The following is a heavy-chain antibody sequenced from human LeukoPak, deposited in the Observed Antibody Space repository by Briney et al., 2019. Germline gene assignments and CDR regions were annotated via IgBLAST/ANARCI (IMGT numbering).Heavy chain of an antibody. Sequence: GSVKVSYKASGYTFTSYGISWVRQAPGQGLEWMGWISAYNGNTNYAQKLQGRVTMTTDTSTSTAYMELRSLRSDDTAVYYCARFERYSRYCSGGSCPYFDYWGQGTLVTVSS. CDR3: ARFERYSRYCSGGSCPYFDY. CDR1: GYTFTSYG. D-gene: IGHD2-15*01. J-gene: IGHJ4*02. CDR2: ISAYNGNT. V-gene: IGHV1-18*04.